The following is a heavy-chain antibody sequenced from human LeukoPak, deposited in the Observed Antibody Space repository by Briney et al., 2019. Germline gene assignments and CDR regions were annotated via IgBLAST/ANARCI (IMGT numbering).Heavy chain of an antibody. Sequence: RASETLSLTCTVSGDSISSYYWSWIRQPAGKGLEWIGRIYTSGSTNYNPSLKSRVTMSVDTSKNQFSLKLSSVTAADTAVYYCAGYDFWSGYPDYWGQGTLVTVSS. CDR3: AGYDFWSGYPDY. CDR1: GDSISSYY. J-gene: IGHJ4*02. CDR2: IYTSGST. V-gene: IGHV4-4*07. D-gene: IGHD3-3*01.